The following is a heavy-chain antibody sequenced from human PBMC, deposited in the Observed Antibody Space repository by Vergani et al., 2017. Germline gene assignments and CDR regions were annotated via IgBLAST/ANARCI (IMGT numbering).Heavy chain of an antibody. V-gene: IGHV3-74*01. Sequence: EVQLVESGGGLVKPGGSLRLSCAASGFTFSSYSMNWVRQAPGKGLEWVSRINSDGSSTSYADSVKGRFTISRDNAKNTLYLQMNSLRAEDTAVYYCARDRWSSRTGIDYWGQGTLVTVSS. CDR3: ARDRWSSRTGIDY. D-gene: IGHD1-14*01. CDR1: GFTFSSYS. J-gene: IGHJ4*02. CDR2: INSDGSST.